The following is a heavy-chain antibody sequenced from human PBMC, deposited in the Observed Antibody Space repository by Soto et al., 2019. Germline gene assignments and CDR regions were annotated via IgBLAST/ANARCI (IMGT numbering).Heavy chain of an antibody. CDR2: IYSNGNT. CDR3: VVEDLGMEV. D-gene: IGHD2-15*01. J-gene: IGHJ6*02. CDR1: GFTVSTNY. Sequence: EVQLVESGGGLIQPGGSQRLSCAASGFTVSTNYRTWVRQTPGKGLEWVSIIYSNGNTYYADSVKGRFTISRDNSKNTLYLQMNSLRVDDTAVYYCVVEDLGMEVWGQGTTVTVSS. V-gene: IGHV3-53*01.